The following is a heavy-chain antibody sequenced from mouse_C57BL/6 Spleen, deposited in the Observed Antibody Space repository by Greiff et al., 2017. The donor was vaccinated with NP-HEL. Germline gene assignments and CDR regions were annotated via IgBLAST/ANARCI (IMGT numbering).Heavy chain of an antibody. V-gene: IGHV1-64*01. Sequence: QVQLQQPGAELVKPGASVKLSCKASGYTFTSYWMHWVKQRPGQGLEWIGMIHPNSGSTNYNEKFKSKATLTVDKSSSTAYMQLSNLTSEDSAVYDCARPIYYGSSNYAMDYWGQGTSVTVSS. D-gene: IGHD1-1*01. CDR3: ARPIYYGSSNYAMDY. CDR1: GYTFTSYW. J-gene: IGHJ4*01. CDR2: IHPNSGST.